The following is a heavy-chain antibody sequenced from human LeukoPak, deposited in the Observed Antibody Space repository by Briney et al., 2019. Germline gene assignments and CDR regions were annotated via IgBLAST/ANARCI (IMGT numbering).Heavy chain of an antibody. CDR1: EFIFRDFW. V-gene: IGHV3-21*01. D-gene: IGHD3-16*01. CDR3: ARDLIRDFDY. CDR2: ISSSSSHI. Sequence: GGSLRLSCAAPEFIFRDFWIHWVRQAPGKGLEWVSSISSSSSHIYYADSVKGRFTISRDNAKNSLYLQMNSLRAEDTAVYYCARDLIRDFDYWGQGTLVTVSS. J-gene: IGHJ4*02.